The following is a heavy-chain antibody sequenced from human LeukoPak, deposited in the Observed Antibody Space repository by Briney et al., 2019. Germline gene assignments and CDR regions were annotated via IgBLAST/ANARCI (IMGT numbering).Heavy chain of an antibody. CDR1: GFTFSSYA. CDR3: ARAFGGYDSQYFYYYMDV. CDR2: ISYDGSNK. J-gene: IGHJ6*03. Sequence: GGSLRLSCAASGFTFSSYAMHWVRQAPGKGLEWVAVISYDGSNKYYADSVKGRFTISRDSAKNSLYLQMNSLRAEDTAVYYCARAFGGYDSQYFYYYMDVWGKGTTVTVSS. D-gene: IGHD5-12*01. V-gene: IGHV3-30-3*01.